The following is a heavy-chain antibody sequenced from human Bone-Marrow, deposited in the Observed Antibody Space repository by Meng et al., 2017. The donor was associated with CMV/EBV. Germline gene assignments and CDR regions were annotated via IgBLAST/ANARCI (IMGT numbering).Heavy chain of an antibody. J-gene: IGHJ4*02. CDR1: EYTFSGYY. Sequence: SCMAAEYTFSGYYIHGVRQAPGQGLEWKGWINPNSGDTNHAQKFQGRVTVTRDTTVSTADMELSRLASDDTAVYYCARVGTIRNFDYWGQGTLVTVSS. D-gene: IGHD3-10*01. V-gene: IGHV1-2*02. CDR2: INPNSGDT. CDR3: ARVGTIRNFDY.